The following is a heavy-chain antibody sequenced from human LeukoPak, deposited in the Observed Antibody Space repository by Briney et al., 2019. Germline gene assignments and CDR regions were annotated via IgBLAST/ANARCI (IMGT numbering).Heavy chain of an antibody. D-gene: IGHD3-22*01. Sequence: PGGSLRLSCAASGFTFSTYSMNWVRQAPGKGLEWVSFISSSSIYIYYADSVKGRFTTSRDNAKNSLYLQMNSLRAEDTAVYYCASARQTYDSSGFDYWGQGTLVTVSS. CDR1: GFTFSTYS. V-gene: IGHV3-21*01. J-gene: IGHJ4*02. CDR3: ASARQTYDSSGFDY. CDR2: ISSSSIYI.